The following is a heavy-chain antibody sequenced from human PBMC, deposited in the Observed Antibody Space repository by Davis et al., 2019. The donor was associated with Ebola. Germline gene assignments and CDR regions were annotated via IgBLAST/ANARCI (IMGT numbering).Heavy chain of an antibody. D-gene: IGHD4-17*01. Sequence: SVKVSCKASGGTFSSYAISWVRQAPGQGLEWMGGIIPIFGTANYAQKFQGRVTITADESTSTAYMELSSLGSEDTAVYYCARDADGYGDYGAFDIWGQGTMVTVSS. CDR2: IIPIFGTA. CDR3: ARDADGYGDYGAFDI. CDR1: GGTFSSYA. J-gene: IGHJ3*02. V-gene: IGHV1-69*13.